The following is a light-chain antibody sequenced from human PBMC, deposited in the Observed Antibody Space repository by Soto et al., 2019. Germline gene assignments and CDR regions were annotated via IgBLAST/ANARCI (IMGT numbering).Light chain of an antibody. J-gene: IGKJ4*01. Sequence: DIQMTQSPSSLSASVGDRVTITCRASQSVSSSLAWYQQKPGKAPKLLISGASDLESGVPSRFSGSESGTDFTLTIGSLQPDDFATYYCQQYRTFPLSFGGGTKLEIK. CDR2: GAS. V-gene: IGKV1-5*01. CDR3: QQYRTFPLS. CDR1: QSVSSS.